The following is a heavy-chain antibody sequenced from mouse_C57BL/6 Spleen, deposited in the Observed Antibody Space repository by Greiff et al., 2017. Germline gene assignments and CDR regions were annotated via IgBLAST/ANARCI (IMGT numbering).Heavy chain of an antibody. J-gene: IGHJ1*03. Sequence: QVQLKESGAELARPGASVKLSCKASGYTFTSYGISWVKQRTGQGLEWIGEIYPRSGNTYYNEKFKGKATLTADKSSSTAYMELRSLTSEDSAVYYCASLITTVVEGYFDVWGTGTTVTVSS. CDR2: IYPRSGNT. CDR1: GYTFTSYG. D-gene: IGHD1-1*01. CDR3: ASLITTVVEGYFDV. V-gene: IGHV1-81*01.